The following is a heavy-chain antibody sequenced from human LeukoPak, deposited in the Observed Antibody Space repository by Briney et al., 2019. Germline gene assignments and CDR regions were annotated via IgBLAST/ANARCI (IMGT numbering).Heavy chain of an antibody. D-gene: IGHD3-9*01. CDR1: GGTFSSYA. V-gene: IGHV1-69*06. CDR3: ARGLSYHILTGLPNWFDP. CDR2: IIPIFGTA. Sequence: SVKVSCKASGGTFSSYAISWVRQAPGQGLEWMGGIIPIFGTANYAQKFQGRVTITADKSTSTAYMELSSLRSGDTAVYYCARGLSYHILTGLPNWFDPWGQGTLVTVSS. J-gene: IGHJ5*02.